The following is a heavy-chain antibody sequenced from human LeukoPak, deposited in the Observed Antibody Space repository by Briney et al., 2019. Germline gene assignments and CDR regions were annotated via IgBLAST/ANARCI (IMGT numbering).Heavy chain of an antibody. CDR3: ARHPRYSSGWYGFDY. D-gene: IGHD6-19*01. CDR1: GGSISSYY. V-gene: IGHV4-59*08. J-gene: IGHJ4*02. Sequence: PSETLSLTCTVSGGSISSYYWSWIRQPPGKGLEWIGYIYYSGSTNYNPSLKSRVTISVDTSKNQSSLKLSSVTAADTAVYYCARHPRYSSGWYGFDYWGQGTLVTVSS. CDR2: IYYSGST.